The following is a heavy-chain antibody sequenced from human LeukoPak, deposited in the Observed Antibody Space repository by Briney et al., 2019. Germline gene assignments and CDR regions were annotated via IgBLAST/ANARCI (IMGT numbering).Heavy chain of an antibody. CDR3: ARVETYYDTDSARKTFDY. CDR1: GGTFSSYA. CDR2: IIPIFGTA. Sequence: SVKVSCKASGGTFSSYAISWVRQAPGQGLEWMGGIIPIFGTANYAQKFQGRVTITADESTSTAYMELRSLRSDDTAVYYCARVETYYDTDSARKTFDYWGQGTLVTVSS. D-gene: IGHD3-22*01. V-gene: IGHV1-69*01. J-gene: IGHJ4*02.